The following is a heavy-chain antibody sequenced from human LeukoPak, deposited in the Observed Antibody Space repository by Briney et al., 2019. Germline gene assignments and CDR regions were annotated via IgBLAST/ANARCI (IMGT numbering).Heavy chain of an antibody. D-gene: IGHD3-10*01. CDR3: ARELYGSGGYAFHI. J-gene: IGHJ3*02. Sequence: SETLSLTCTVSGGPIRSSSYYWGWIRQPPGKGLEWIGSIYYSGSTYYNPSLKSRVTISVDTSKNQFSLKLSSVTAADTAVYYCARELYGSGGYAFHIWGQGTMVTVSS. V-gene: IGHV4-39*07. CDR1: GGPIRSSSYY. CDR2: IYYSGST.